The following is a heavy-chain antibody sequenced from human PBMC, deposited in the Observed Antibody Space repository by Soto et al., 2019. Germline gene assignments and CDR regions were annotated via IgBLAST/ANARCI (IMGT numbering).Heavy chain of an antibody. D-gene: IGHD2-15*01. CDR2: ISYDGSNK. J-gene: IGHJ4*02. CDR3: AKELSATYCSGGSCYVGLDFFDY. V-gene: IGHV3-30*18. Sequence: GGSLRLSCAASGFTFSSYGMHWVRQAPGKGLEWVAVISYDGSNKYYADSVKGRFTISRDNSKNTLYLQMNSLRAEDTAVYYCAKELSATYCSGGSCYVGLDFFDYWGQGTLVTVSS. CDR1: GFTFSSYG.